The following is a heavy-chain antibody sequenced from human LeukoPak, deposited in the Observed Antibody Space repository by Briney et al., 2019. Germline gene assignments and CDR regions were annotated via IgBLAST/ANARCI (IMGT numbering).Heavy chain of an antibody. Sequence: GASVKVSCKASGYTFTGYYMHWVRQAPGQGLEWMGWINPNSGGTTYAQKFQGRVTMTRDTSISTAYMELSSLRSEDTAVYYCARFSVTYYYYGMDVWGQGTTVTVSS. CDR3: ARFSVTYYYYGMDV. CDR2: INPNSGGT. V-gene: IGHV1-2*02. J-gene: IGHJ6*02. CDR1: GYTFTGYY. D-gene: IGHD4-23*01.